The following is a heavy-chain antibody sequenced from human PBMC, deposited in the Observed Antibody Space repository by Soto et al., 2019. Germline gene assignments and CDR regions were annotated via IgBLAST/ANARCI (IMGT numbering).Heavy chain of an antibody. CDR3: ARGSYYYGSGIHNYSYYYGMEV. J-gene: IGHJ6*02. CDR2: INHSGST. D-gene: IGHD3-10*01. CDR1: GGSFSGCY. Sequence: LSETLSLTCAGYGGSFSGCYWSWIRQPPVKGLEWIGEINHSGSTNYNPSLKRRVTIAVDTSKNQFSLKLSSVTAADTAVYYCARGSYYYGSGIHNYSYYYGMEVWGQGTTVNV. V-gene: IGHV4-34*01.